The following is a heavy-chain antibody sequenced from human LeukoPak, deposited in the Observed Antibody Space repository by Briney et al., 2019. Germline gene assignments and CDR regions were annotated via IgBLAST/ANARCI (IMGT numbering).Heavy chain of an antibody. CDR2: ISGGAFST. CDR1: GFTFSGYA. J-gene: IGHJ4*02. CDR3: ATDRGYSFDY. Sequence: GGSLRLSCAASGFTFSGYAMSWVRQAPGKGLECVSAISGGAFSTYYADSVKGRFTISRDNAKNTLYLQMNSLRAEDTAVYYCATDRGYSFDYWGQGTLVTVSS. V-gene: IGHV3-23*01. D-gene: IGHD5-18*01.